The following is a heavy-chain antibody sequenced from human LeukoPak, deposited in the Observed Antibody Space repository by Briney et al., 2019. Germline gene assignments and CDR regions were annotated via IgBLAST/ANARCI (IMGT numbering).Heavy chain of an antibody. D-gene: IGHD5-18*01. Sequence: SETLSLTCTVSGGSISSYYWSWIRQPPGKGLEWIGEINHSGSTNYNPSLKSRVTISVDTSKNQFSLKLSSVTAADTAVYYCARGFRSWGLWTRGEYFDYWGQGTLVTVSS. V-gene: IGHV4-34*01. CDR3: ARGFRSWGLWTRGEYFDY. CDR2: INHSGST. J-gene: IGHJ4*02. CDR1: GGSISSYY.